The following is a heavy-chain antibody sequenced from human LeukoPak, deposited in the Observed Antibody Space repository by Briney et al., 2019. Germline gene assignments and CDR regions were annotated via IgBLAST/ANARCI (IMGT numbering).Heavy chain of an antibody. CDR2: IYSGGST. J-gene: IGHJ4*02. CDR3: AKDPFSVGSGSYYDY. D-gene: IGHD3-10*01. V-gene: IGHV3-66*01. Sequence: GGSLRLSCAASGFTVSSNYMSWVRQAPGKGLEWVSVIYSGGSTYYADSVKGRFTISRDNSKNTLYLQMNSLRAEDTAVYYCAKDPFSVGSGSYYDYWGRGTLVTVSS. CDR1: GFTVSSNY.